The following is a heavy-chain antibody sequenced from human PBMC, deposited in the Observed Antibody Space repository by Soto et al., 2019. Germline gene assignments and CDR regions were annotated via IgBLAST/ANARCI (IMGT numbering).Heavy chain of an antibody. J-gene: IGHJ6*02. CDR1: GFTFSSYS. D-gene: IGHD3-3*01. CDR2: INSDGSST. CDR3: AKRFYYYYGMDV. V-gene: IGHV3-74*01. Sequence: GGSLRLSCAAPGFTFSSYSMHWFRQAPGKGLVWVSRINSDGSSTSYADSVKGRFTISRDNSKNTLYLQMNSLRAEDTAVYYCAKRFYYYYGMDVWGQATTVTVSS.